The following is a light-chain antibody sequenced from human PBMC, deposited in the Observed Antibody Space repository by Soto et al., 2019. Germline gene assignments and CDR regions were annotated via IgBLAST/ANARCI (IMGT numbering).Light chain of an antibody. Sequence: SYELTQPRSVSVAPGQTARVMCEGNTIGSKSVHWYQQKPGQAPILVVYDDSDRPSGIPERFSGSNSGNTATLTINRVEAGDEADYYCQVWHSSGDQYVFGPGTKVTVL. V-gene: IGLV3-21*02. CDR3: QVWHSSGDQYV. CDR2: DDS. CDR1: TIGSKS. J-gene: IGLJ1*01.